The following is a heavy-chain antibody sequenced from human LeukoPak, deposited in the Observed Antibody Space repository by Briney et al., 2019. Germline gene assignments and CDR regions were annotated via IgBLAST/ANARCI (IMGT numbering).Heavy chain of an antibody. D-gene: IGHD2-2*01. CDR1: GDTFTSYG. J-gene: IGHJ4*02. Sequence: ASVKVSCKASGDTFTSYGISWVRQAPGQGLEWMGWISAYNGNTNYAQKLQGRVTMTTDTSTSTAYMELRSLRSDGTAVYYCARRGYCSSSTCAFDFWGQGALVTVSS. V-gene: IGHV1-18*01. CDR2: ISAYNGNT. CDR3: ARRGYCSSSTCAFDF.